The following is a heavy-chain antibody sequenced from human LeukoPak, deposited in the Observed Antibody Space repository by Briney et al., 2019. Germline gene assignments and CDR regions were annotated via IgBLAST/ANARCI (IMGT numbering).Heavy chain of an antibody. CDR1: GFTINRNA. J-gene: IGHJ4*02. Sequence: GGSLRLSCTASGFTINRNAMNWVRQAPGKGLEWVSIIGGSGGSTYYADSVKGRFTISRDNSKNTLYLQMNSLRVEDTAVYYCATHTYFDYWGQGTLVTVSS. CDR3: ATHTYFDY. V-gene: IGHV3-23*01. CDR2: IGGSGGST.